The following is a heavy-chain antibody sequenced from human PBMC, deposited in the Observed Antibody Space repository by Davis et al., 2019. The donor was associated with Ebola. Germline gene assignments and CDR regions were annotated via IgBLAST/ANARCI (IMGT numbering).Heavy chain of an antibody. V-gene: IGHV3-23*01. CDR2: ISGSGGST. D-gene: IGHD6-6*01. CDR3: ARDGSSSSLFLSFYGMDV. CDR1: GFTFSNSA. Sequence: GESLKISCAASGFTFSNSAMSWVRQAPGKGLEWVSTISGSGGSTYYADSVKGRFTISRENSKNTLYLQMNSLRAEDTAVYYCARDGSSSSLFLSFYGMDVWGKGTTVTVSS. J-gene: IGHJ6*04.